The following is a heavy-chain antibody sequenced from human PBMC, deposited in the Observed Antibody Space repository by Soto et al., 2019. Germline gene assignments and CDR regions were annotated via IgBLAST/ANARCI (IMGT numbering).Heavy chain of an antibody. Sequence: XGALRLTFAASGFIFSGSAIHWVRQAPGKGLDWVGRIRSRANNYATSSGASVRGRFTFFRDDSKNMAYLQMNTLKTEDTAIYYCARGQQAAIGDYYYQGLDVWGQGTSVTVSS. CDR3: ARGQQAAIGDYYYQGLDV. D-gene: IGHD3-10*01. J-gene: IGHJ6*02. V-gene: IGHV3-73*01. CDR1: GFIFSGSA. CDR2: IRSRANNYAT.